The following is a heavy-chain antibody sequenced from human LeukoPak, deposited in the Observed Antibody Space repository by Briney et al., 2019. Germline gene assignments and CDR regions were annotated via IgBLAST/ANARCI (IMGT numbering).Heavy chain of an antibody. CDR2: TYYRSKWYN. J-gene: IGHJ4*02. Sequence: SQTLSLTCAISGDSVSGNSAAWNWIRQSPSRGLEWLGRTYYRSKWYNDYAVSVKSRITINPDTSKNQFSLQLNSVTPEDTAVYYCARAIAVAGKREFDYWGQGTLVTVSS. CDR1: GDSVSGNSAA. V-gene: IGHV6-1*01. D-gene: IGHD6-19*01. CDR3: ARAIAVAGKREFDY.